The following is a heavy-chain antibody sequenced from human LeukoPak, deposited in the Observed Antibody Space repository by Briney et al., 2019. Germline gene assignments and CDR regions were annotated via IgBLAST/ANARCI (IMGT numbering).Heavy chain of an antibody. D-gene: IGHD3-22*01. Sequence: SETLSLTCTVSGGSISSGSYYWSWIRQPAGKGLEWIGRIYTSGSTNYNPSLKSRVTMSVDTSKNQFSLKLSSVTAADTAVYYCARDQYYYDSSGYYYFDYWGQGTLVTVSS. CDR2: IYTSGST. CDR1: GGSISSGSYY. V-gene: IGHV4-61*02. J-gene: IGHJ4*02. CDR3: ARDQYYYDSSGYYYFDY.